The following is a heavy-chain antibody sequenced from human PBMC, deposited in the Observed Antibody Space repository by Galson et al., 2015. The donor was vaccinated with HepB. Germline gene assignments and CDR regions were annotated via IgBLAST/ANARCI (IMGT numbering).Heavy chain of an antibody. V-gene: IGHV3-11*01. J-gene: IGHJ5*02. CDR2: ISNSGGTK. Sequence: SLRLSCAASGFTFRDYYMTWIRQAPGKGLEWLSYISNSGGTKYYADSVKGRFTISRDNAKNSLFLQMNSLRGEDTAVYYCARAAFGGFDPRGQGTLVTVSS. CDR3: ARAAFGGFDP. D-gene: IGHD3-16*01. CDR1: GFTFRDYY.